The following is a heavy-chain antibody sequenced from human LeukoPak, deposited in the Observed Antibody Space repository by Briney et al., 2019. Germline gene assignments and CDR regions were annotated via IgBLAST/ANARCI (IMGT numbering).Heavy chain of an antibody. CDR1: GFTFDDYA. J-gene: IGHJ4*02. CDR2: ISWNSGRI. V-gene: IGHV3-9*01. CDR3: AKGTSSGWYGSFDY. Sequence: GGSLRLSCAASGFTFDDYAMHWVRQAPGKGLEWVSGISWNSGRIGYADSVKGRFTISRDNPKNSLYLQMNSLRAEDTALYYCAKGTSSGWYGSFDYWGQGTLVTVSS. D-gene: IGHD6-19*01.